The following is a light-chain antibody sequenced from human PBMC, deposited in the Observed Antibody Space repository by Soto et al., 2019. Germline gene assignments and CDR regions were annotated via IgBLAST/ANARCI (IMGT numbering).Light chain of an antibody. V-gene: IGKV3-11*01. CDR2: DAS. CDR3: QQRSNWPPTWT. J-gene: IGKJ1*01. Sequence: EIVLTQSPATLSLSPVERATLSCMASQSVSSYLAWYQQKPGQAPRLLIYDASNRATGIPARFSGSGSGTDFTLTISSLEPEDFAVYYCQQRSNWPPTWTFGQGTKVDI. CDR1: QSVSSY.